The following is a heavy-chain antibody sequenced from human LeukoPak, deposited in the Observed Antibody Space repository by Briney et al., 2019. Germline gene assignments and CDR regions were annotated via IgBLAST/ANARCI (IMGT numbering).Heavy chain of an antibody. J-gene: IGHJ4*02. Sequence: SETLSLTCAVYGGSFSGYYWSWIRQPPGKGLEWIGEINHSGSTNYNPSLKSRVTISVDTSKNQFSLKLSSVTAADTAVYYCARRNGGWYFSLFYKYYFDYWGQGTLVTVSS. V-gene: IGHV4-34*01. CDR1: GGSFSGYY. D-gene: IGHD6-19*01. CDR2: INHSGST. CDR3: ARRNGGWYFSLFYKYYFDY.